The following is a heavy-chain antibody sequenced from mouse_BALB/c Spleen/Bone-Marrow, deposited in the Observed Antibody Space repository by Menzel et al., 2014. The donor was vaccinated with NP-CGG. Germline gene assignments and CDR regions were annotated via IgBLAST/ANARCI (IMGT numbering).Heavy chain of an antibody. CDR2: IYPYNGGT. D-gene: IGHD4-1*01. Sequence: EVQLQQSGPELVKPGASVKISCKASGYTFSDYNMHWVKQSHGKRLEWIGYIYPYNGGTGYNQKFKSKATLTVDNSSSTAYMELRSLTSEDSAVYYCARLGRDYWGQGTTLTVSS. CDR1: GYTFSDYN. CDR3: ARLGRDY. V-gene: IGHV1S29*02. J-gene: IGHJ2*01.